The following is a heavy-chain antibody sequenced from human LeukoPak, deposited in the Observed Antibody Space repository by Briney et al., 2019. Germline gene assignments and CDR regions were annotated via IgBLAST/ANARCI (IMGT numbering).Heavy chain of an antibody. CDR1: GGSFSGYY. Sequence: SSETLSLTCAVYGGSFSGYYWSWIRQPPGKGLEWIGEINHSGSTNYNPSLKSRVTISVDTSKNQFSLNLSSVTAADTAVYYCARRWVYDKRAFDAWGQGTMVTVSS. CDR2: INHSGST. J-gene: IGHJ3*01. V-gene: IGHV4-34*01. CDR3: ARRWVYDKRAFDA. D-gene: IGHD3-16*01.